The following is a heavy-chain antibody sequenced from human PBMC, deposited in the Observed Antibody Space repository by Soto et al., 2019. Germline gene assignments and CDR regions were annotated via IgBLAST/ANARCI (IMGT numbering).Heavy chain of an antibody. Sequence: QVQLVQSGAEVKKPGSSVKVSCKASGGTFNSYAISWVRQAPGQGLEWLGGIIPIFGTANYAQKFQGRVTISADNSTSTVDKELSSLRSEDTAVYYCARALYSNYNYYYYGMDVWGQGTTVTVSS. CDR1: GGTFNSYA. D-gene: IGHD4-4*01. CDR2: IIPIFGTA. CDR3: ARALYSNYNYYYYGMDV. V-gene: IGHV1-69*06. J-gene: IGHJ6*02.